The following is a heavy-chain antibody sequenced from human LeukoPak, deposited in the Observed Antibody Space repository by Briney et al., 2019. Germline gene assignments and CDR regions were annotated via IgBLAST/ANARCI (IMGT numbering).Heavy chain of an antibody. J-gene: IGHJ4*02. CDR2: ISYDGSNK. CDR1: GFTFSSYA. CDR3: ARDYYDSSGYYESDY. D-gene: IGHD3-22*01. Sequence: GGSLRLSCTASGFTFSSYAMHWVRQAPGKGLEWVAVISYDGSNKYYADSVKGRFTISRDNSKNTLYLQMNSLRAEDTAVYYCARDYYDSSGYYESDYWGQGTLVTVSS. V-gene: IGHV3-30*04.